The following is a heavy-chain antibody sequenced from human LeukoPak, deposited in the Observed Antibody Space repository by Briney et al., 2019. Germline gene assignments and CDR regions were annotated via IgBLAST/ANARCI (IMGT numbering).Heavy chain of an antibody. D-gene: IGHD1-14*01. CDR2: IGGTSSYI. Sequence: GGSLRLSCAASGFTFSSYSINWVRQAPGKGLEWVSSIGGTSSYIYYADSVKGRFTISRDNATNSLYLQMNSLRAEDTAVYFCAGGPGQTGALYYFGSWGQGTLVTVSS. CDR3: AGGPGQTGALYYFGS. CDR1: GFTFSSYS. J-gene: IGHJ4*01. V-gene: IGHV3-21*01.